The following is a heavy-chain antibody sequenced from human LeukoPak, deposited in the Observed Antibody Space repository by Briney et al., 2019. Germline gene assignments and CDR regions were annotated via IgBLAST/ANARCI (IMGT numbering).Heavy chain of an antibody. CDR1: GFTFSAYW. CDR2: INTDGSST. D-gene: IGHD5-24*01. CDR3: ARVDPTGDGYNCFDS. J-gene: IGHJ4*02. V-gene: IGHV3-74*01. Sequence: GESLRLSCAASGFTFSAYWMHWGRQAPGKGLLWVARINTDGSSTLYADSVKGRFTISRDNAKSTLYLQMDSLRPEDTAVYYCARVDPTGDGYNCFDSWGQGTLVTVSS.